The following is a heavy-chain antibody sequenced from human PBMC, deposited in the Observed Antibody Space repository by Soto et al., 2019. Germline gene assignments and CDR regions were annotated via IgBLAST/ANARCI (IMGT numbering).Heavy chain of an antibody. J-gene: IGHJ5*02. CDR3: ARGDGIAVAGP. D-gene: IGHD6-19*01. CDR2: INAGNGNT. V-gene: IGHV1-3*01. Sequence: QVQLVQSGAEVKKPGASVKVSCKASGYTFTSYAMHWVRQAPGQRLEWMGWINAGNGNTKYSQKFQGRVTITRDTSASTAYMEQSSLRSEDTAVYYCARGDGIAVAGPWGQGTLVTVSS. CDR1: GYTFTSYA.